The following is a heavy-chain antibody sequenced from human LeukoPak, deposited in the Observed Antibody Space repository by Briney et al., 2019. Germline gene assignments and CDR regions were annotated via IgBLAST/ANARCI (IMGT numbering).Heavy chain of an antibody. CDR2: FDPEDGET. D-gene: IGHD3-9*01. V-gene: IGHV1-24*01. CDR1: GYTLTELS. J-gene: IGHJ4*02. CDR3: ATPELRYFDWLLYNY. Sequence: ASVKVSCKVSGYTLTELSMHWVRQAPGKGLEWMGGFDPEDGETIYAQKFQGRVTMTEDTSTDTAYMELSSLRSEDTAVYYCATPELRYFDWLLYNYWGQGTLVTVSS.